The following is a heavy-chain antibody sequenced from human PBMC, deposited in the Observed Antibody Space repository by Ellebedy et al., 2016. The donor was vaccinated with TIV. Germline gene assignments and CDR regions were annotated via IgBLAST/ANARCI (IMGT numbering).Heavy chain of an antibody. Sequence: MPGGSLRLSCAVSGDSITSSHWWGWFRQPPGKGLEWIGEIYHSGDPNYSPSLRSRVTMSVDKSKHQFSLKVNSVIAADTAVYYCARGDGGHSSVPPNYFDYWGQGMLVTVSS. V-gene: IGHV4-4*02. J-gene: IGHJ4*02. D-gene: IGHD3-16*01. CDR2: IYHSGDP. CDR1: GDSITSSHW. CDR3: ARGDGGHSSVPPNYFDY.